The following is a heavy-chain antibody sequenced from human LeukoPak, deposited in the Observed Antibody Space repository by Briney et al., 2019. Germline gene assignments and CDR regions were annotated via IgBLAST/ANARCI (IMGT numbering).Heavy chain of an antibody. CDR1: GDSISSYY. CDR2: IYYSGST. V-gene: IGHV4-59*01. Sequence: SETLSLTCTVSGDSISSYYWSWIRQPPGKGLEWIGYIYYSGSTNYNPSLKSRVTISVDTSKNQFSLKLSSATAADTAVYYCARDSSSGPGWDYFDYWGQGTLVTVSS. D-gene: IGHD6-6*01. CDR3: ARDSSSGPGWDYFDY. J-gene: IGHJ4*02.